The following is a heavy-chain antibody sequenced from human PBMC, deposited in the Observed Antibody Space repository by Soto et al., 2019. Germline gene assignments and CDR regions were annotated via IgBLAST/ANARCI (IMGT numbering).Heavy chain of an antibody. Sequence: QVQLVQSGAEVKKPGSSVKVSCKASGGTFSSYAISWVRQAPGQGLEWMGGIIPIFGTANYAQKFQGRVTITADESTSTAYMELSSLRSEDTAVYYCARGGHTVTHFDYYYYGMDVWGQGTTVTVSS. J-gene: IGHJ6*02. V-gene: IGHV1-69*12. CDR3: ARGGHTVTHFDYYYYGMDV. CDR1: GGTFSSYA. CDR2: IIPIFGTA. D-gene: IGHD4-4*01.